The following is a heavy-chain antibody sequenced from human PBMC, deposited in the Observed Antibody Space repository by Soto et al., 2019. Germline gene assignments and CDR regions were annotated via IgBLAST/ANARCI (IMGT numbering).Heavy chain of an antibody. V-gene: IGHV4-34*08. CDR2: INHTGST. CDR3: ASQSGGGSTTSNGFDP. D-gene: IGHD3-10*01. J-gene: IGHJ5*02. CDR1: GGRLWGSS. Sequence: SDTLSLTCAVYGGRLWGSSWGGIRQTPGKGLEWIGEINHTGSTNYNPSLKSRVTISVDTSKNQFSLKLSSVTAADAALYYCASQSGGGSTTSNGFDPCGQGTLV.